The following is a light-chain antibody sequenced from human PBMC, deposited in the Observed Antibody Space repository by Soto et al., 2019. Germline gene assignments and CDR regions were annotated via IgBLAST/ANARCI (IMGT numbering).Light chain of an antibody. CDR1: SSDVGTYKF. J-gene: IGLJ2*01. CDR2: EVS. CDR3: SSYTSSRV. V-gene: IGLV2-14*01. Sequence: QSALTQPASVSGSLGQSITISCTGSSSDVGTYKFVSWYQQHPGKAPKLMIYEVSNRPSGVSDRFSGSKSGNTASLTISGLQAEDEADYYCSSYTSSRVFGGGTKLTVL.